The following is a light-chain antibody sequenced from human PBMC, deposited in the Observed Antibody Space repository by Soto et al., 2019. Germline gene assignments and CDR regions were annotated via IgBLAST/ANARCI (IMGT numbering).Light chain of an antibody. J-gene: IGKJ1*01. V-gene: IGKV1-27*01. CDR2: AAS. Sequence: DIQMTQSPSSLSASVGDRVTITCRASQGINSYLAWYQQKPGKVPKLLIYAASTLQSGVPSRFSGSGSGTDFTLTISSLQPEDVAAYYCQNYNSAPNTFGQGTKVDIK. CDR3: QNYNSAPNT. CDR1: QGINSY.